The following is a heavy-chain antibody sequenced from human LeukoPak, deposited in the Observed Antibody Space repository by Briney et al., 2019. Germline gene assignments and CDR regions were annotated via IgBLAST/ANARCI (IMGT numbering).Heavy chain of an antibody. Sequence: GESLKISCKGSGYSFTNYWISWVRQMPGKGLEWMGIIYPADSDTRYSPSFQGQVIISADKSICTAYLQWSSLKASDTAMYYCARHGSAFDYWGQGSLVTVSS. CDR3: ARHGSAFDY. J-gene: IGHJ4*02. V-gene: IGHV5-51*01. D-gene: IGHD3-10*01. CDR1: GYSFTNYW. CDR2: IYPADSDT.